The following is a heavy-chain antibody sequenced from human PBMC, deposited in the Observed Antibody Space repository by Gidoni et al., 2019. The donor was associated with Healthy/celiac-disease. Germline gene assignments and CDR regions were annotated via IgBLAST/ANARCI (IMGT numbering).Heavy chain of an antibody. CDR1: GFTFGDYA. V-gene: IGHV3-9*01. Sequence: EVQLVESGGGFVQPGRALRLSCAASGFTFGDYAMHWVRQAPGKGLEWVSGISWNSGRIGYEDSVKGRFTISRDNAKNSLYLQMNSLRTEYTALYYCAKGPASWYGVVDFWGQGTLVTVSS. CDR2: ISWNSGRI. D-gene: IGHD6-13*01. CDR3: AKGPASWYGVVDF. J-gene: IGHJ4*02.